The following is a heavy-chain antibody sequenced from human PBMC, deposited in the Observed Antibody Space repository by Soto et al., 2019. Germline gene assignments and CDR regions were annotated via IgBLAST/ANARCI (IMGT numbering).Heavy chain of an antibody. Sequence: PGGSLRLSCAASGFTFSSYSMNRVRQAPGKGLEWVSSISSSSSYIYYADSVKGRFTISRDNAKNSLYLQMNSLRAEDTAVYYCARDSAAGINWFDPWGQGTLVTVSS. D-gene: IGHD6-13*01. CDR2: ISSSSSYI. V-gene: IGHV3-21*01. CDR1: GFTFSSYS. CDR3: ARDSAAGINWFDP. J-gene: IGHJ5*02.